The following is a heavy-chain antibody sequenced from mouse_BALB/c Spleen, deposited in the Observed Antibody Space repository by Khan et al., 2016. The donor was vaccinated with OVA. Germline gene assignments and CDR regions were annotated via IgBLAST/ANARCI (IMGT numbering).Heavy chain of an antibody. Sequence: EVKLEVSGPGLVKPSQSLSLTCTVTGYSITSDYAWNWIRQFPGNKLEWMGYISSTGSTSYNPSLKSRISITRDTSKNQFFLQLNSVTTEDTATYSCERSLCNSYGYALDCWGRRTSVTVSS. CDR2: ISSTGST. J-gene: IGHJ4*01. D-gene: IGHD1-1*01. CDR1: GYSITSDYA. V-gene: IGHV3-2*02. CDR3: ERSLCNSYGYALDC.